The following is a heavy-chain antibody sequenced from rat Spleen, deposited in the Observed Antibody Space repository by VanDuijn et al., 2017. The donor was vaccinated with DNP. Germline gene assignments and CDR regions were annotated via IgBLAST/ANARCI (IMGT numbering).Heavy chain of an antibody. CDR3: ARDPLYNSGALDA. J-gene: IGHJ4*01. CDR1: GFSLTSNG. V-gene: IGHV2S1*01. CDR2: IQSGGST. D-gene: IGHD4-3*01. Sequence: QVQLEESGPGLMQPSETLSLTCTVSGFSLTSNGVSWVRQPPGKGLEWMGRIQSGGSTEYNSALKSRLSISRDTSKSQVFLKMNSLQTEDTATYYCARDPLYNSGALDAWGQGISVTVSS.